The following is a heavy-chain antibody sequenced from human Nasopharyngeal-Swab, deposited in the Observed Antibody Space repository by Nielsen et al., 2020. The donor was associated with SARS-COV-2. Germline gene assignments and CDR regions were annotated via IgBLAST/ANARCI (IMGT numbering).Heavy chain of an antibody. CDR2: ISYDGSKR. CDR3: AKDHSQRHSDWLSSDGLDV. CDR1: GIFVSGNY. V-gene: IGHV3-30*18. J-gene: IGHJ6*02. D-gene: IGHD3-9*01. Sequence: GESLKISCAASGIFVSGNYMNWVRQAPGKGLEWVAVISYDGSKRYFTESVKGRFTISRDNSKNTLFLQMYSLRADDTAVYYCAKDHSQRHSDWLSSDGLDVWGQGTMVTVSS.